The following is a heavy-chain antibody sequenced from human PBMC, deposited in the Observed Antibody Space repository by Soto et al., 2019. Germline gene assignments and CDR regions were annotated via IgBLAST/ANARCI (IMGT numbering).Heavy chain of an antibody. J-gene: IGHJ6*02. CDR3: ARHQGPAAGNYGMDV. Sequence: EVHLLESGGGLVQPGGSLRLSCAASGFTFSTFAMAWVRQAPGKGLEWVSGISDSGGTRDYADSVKGRFTISRDNSKNTLYLQMSSLRAEDTALYYCARHQGPAAGNYGMDVWGRGTTVTVSS. CDR2: ISDSGGTR. CDR1: GFTFSTFA. V-gene: IGHV3-23*01. D-gene: IGHD6-13*01.